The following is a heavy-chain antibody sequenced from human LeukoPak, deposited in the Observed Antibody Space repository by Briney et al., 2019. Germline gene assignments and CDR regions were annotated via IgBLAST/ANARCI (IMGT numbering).Heavy chain of an antibody. J-gene: IGHJ6*03. Sequence: GGSLRLSCAASGFTFSSYWMSWVRQAPGKGLEWVANIKQGGSEKYYVDSVKGRFTISRDNAKNSLYLQMNSLRAEDTAVYYCARDRSGRAYCSSTSCYTLLGYYYYMDVWGKGTTVTVSS. D-gene: IGHD2-2*02. V-gene: IGHV3-7*01. CDR2: IKQGGSEK. CDR1: GFTFSSYW. CDR3: ARDRSGRAYCSSTSCYTLLGYYYYMDV.